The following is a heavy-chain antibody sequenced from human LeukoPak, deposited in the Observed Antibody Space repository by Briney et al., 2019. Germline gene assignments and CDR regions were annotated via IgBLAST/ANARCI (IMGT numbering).Heavy chain of an antibody. CDR1: GGSISSSSYY. D-gene: IGHD5/OR15-5a*01. Sequence: PSETLSPTCTVSGGSISSSSYYWGWIRQPPGKGLEWFGSIYYSGSTYQNPSPKSRVTISVDTSKNRFSLKLSSVTAADTAVYYCARIDIGSTVNGLDPWGQGTLVTVSS. CDR3: ARIDIGSTVNGLDP. J-gene: IGHJ5*02. V-gene: IGHV4-39*01. CDR2: IYYSGST.